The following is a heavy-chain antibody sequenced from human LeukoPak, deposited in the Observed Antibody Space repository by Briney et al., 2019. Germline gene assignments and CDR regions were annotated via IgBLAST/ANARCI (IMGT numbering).Heavy chain of an antibody. D-gene: IGHD5-18*01. CDR1: GFTVSSNY. CDR3: ARDPDGYRQGHHFDY. Sequence: GGSLRLSSAASGFTVSSNYMSWVRQAPGKGLEWVSVIYSGGSTYYADSVKGRFTISRDNSKNTLYLQMNSLKAEDTAVYYCARDPDGYRQGHHFDYWGQGRLVTVSS. V-gene: IGHV3-66*01. J-gene: IGHJ4*02. CDR2: IYSGGST.